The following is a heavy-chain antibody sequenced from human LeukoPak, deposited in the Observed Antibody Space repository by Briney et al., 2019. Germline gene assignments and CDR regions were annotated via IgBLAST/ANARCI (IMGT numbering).Heavy chain of an antibody. Sequence: ASVKVSWKASGYTFTSYVMNWVRQAPGQGLEWMGWINTNTGNPTYAQGFTGRFVFSLDTSVSTAYLQISSLKAEDTAVYYCARDGSPRARERSTGVWYFDLWGRGTLVTVSS. CDR2: INTNTGNP. CDR3: ARDGSPRARERSTGVWYFDL. D-gene: IGHD1-26*01. V-gene: IGHV7-4-1*02. CDR1: GYTFTSYV. J-gene: IGHJ2*01.